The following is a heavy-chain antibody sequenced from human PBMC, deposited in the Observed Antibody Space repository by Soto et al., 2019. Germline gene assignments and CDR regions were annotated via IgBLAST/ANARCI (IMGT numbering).Heavy chain of an antibody. Sequence: ASVKVSCKASGYTFTSYGISWVRQAPGQGLEWMGWISTFNSGANYAQKFRGRVTMTTDTSTNTAYMELRSLRADDTAVYYCVRDFFPSGSSYIDTFDIWG. CDR3: VRDFFPSGSSYIDTFDI. D-gene: IGHD3-10*01. CDR1: GYTFTSYG. J-gene: IGHJ3*02. CDR2: ISTFNSGA. V-gene: IGHV1-18*01.